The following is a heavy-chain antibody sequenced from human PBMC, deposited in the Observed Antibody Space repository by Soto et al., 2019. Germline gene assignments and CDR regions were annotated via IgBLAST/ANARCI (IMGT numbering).Heavy chain of an antibody. D-gene: IGHD3-22*01. J-gene: IGHJ6*02. Sequence: EVQLVESGGGLVQPGRSLRLSCAASGFTLDDYAMHWVRQRPGRGLEWVSGITWNSDEIGYPDSVKGRFSISRDNAKKYLYLQMNSLRPDDTALYYCAASRGFDSSGYSGYYYGMDVWGPGTTVTVSS. CDR3: AASRGFDSSGYSGYYYGMDV. CDR2: ITWNSDEI. CDR1: GFTLDDYA. V-gene: IGHV3-9*01.